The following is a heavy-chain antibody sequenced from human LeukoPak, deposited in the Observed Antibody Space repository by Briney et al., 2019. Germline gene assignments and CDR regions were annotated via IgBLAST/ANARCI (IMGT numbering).Heavy chain of an antibody. Sequence: KPGGSLRLSCAASGFTFSTYAMTWVRQAPGKGLEWVSAISGSGGDTDYADSVKGRFTISRDNSKNTLYLQMNSLRAEDTAVYYCAKRGYSNYGAPLYYMDVWGKGTAVTVSS. J-gene: IGHJ6*03. V-gene: IGHV3-23*01. CDR1: GFTFSTYA. CDR3: AKRGYSNYGAPLYYMDV. CDR2: ISGSGGDT. D-gene: IGHD4-11*01.